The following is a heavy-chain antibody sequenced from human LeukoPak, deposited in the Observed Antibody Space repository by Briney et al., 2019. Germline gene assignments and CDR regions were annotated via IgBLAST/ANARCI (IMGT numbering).Heavy chain of an antibody. CDR3: ARDPTYYAFWSGKRGHAAFDI. V-gene: IGHV1-69*13. J-gene: IGHJ3*02. D-gene: IGHD3-3*01. CDR1: GCTFSSYA. Sequence: GASVKVSCKASGCTFSSYAISWVRQAPGQGLEWMGGIIPIFGTANYAQKFQGRATITADESTSTAYMELSRLRFEDTAVYYCARDPTYYAFWSGKRGHAAFDIWGQGTMVTVSS. CDR2: IIPIFGTA.